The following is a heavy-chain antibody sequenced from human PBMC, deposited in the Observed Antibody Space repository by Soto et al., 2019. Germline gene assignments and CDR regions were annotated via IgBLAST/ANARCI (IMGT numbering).Heavy chain of an antibody. CDR1: GYTFTSYY. Sequence: ASVKVSCKASGYTFTSYYMHWVRQAPGQGLEWMGIINPSGGSTSYAQKFQGRVTMTRDTSTSTVYMELSSLRSEDTAVYYCARDPERGTYYDSSGYPPAPFDYWGQGTLVTDSS. J-gene: IGHJ4*02. CDR2: INPSGGST. D-gene: IGHD3-22*01. V-gene: IGHV1-46*01. CDR3: ARDPERGTYYDSSGYPPAPFDY.